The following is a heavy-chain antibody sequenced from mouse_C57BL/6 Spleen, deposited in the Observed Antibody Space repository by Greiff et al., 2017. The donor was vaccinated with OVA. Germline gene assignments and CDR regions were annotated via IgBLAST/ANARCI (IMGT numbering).Heavy chain of an antibody. J-gene: IGHJ4*01. CDR2: IYPRSGNT. V-gene: IGHV1-81*01. CDR3: AKAGAMVTTEAMDY. Sequence: QVQLQQSGAELARPGASVKLSCKASGYTFTSYGISWVKQRTGQGLEWIGEIYPRSGNTYYNEKFKGKATLTADKSSSTAYMELRSLTYEDSAVYFCAKAGAMVTTEAMDYWGQGTSVTVSS. D-gene: IGHD2-2*01. CDR1: GYTFTSYG.